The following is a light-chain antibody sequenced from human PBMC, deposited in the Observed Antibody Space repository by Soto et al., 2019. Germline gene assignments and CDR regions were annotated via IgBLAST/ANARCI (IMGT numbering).Light chain of an antibody. J-gene: IGKJ1*01. CDR1: QGIRND. V-gene: IGKV1-6*01. CDR3: MQDYNYPRT. CDR2: AAS. Sequence: AIQMTQSPSSLSASVGDRVTITCRASQGIRNDLGWYQEKPGKAPKLLIYAASSIQSGVSSRFSGSGSGTEFTLTISSLQPEDFATYYYMQDYNYPRTFGQGTKVEI.